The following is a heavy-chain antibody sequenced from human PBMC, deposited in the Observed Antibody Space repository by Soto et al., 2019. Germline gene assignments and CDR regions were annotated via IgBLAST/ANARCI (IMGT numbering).Heavy chain of an antibody. V-gene: IGHV1-18*01. D-gene: IGHD6-19*01. J-gene: IGHJ6*03. Sequence: QDQLVQSGVEVKKPGASVKVSCKASGYSFTNYGITWVRQAPGQGFVWMGWISAYNGNTNYAQKFQGRVTLTTDASTSTAYLELRSLRSADTAVYYCARDRGVAPPVAGNTHYYYYMDVWGKGTTVTVSS. CDR1: GYSFTNYG. CDR2: ISAYNGNT. CDR3: ARDRGVAPPVAGNTHYYYYMDV.